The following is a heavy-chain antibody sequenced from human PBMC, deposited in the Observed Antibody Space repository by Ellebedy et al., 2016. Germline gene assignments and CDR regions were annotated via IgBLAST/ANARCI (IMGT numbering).Heavy chain of an antibody. V-gene: IGHV5-51*01. CDR1: GYSFTSYW. Sequence: GESLKISXKGSGYSFTSYWIGWVRQMPGKGLEWMGIIYPGDSDTRYSPSFQGQVTISADKSISTAYLQWSSLKASDTAMYYCARQKRAGDSSGYPHWFDPWGQGTLVTVSS. CDR3: ARQKRAGDSSGYPHWFDP. J-gene: IGHJ5*02. CDR2: IYPGDSDT. D-gene: IGHD3-22*01.